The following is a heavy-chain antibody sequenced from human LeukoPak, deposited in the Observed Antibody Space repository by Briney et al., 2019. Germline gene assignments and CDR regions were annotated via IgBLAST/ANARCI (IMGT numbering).Heavy chain of an antibody. CDR2: ISYNGNYK. Sequence: PGRSLRLSCAASGFTFSNYAVHWVRQAPGKGLEWVAVISYNGNYKYYADSVKGRFTISRDNSKNTLYLQMNSLRAEDTAVYYCARASHSSSSYWGQGTLVTVSS. CDR1: GFTFSNYA. D-gene: IGHD6-13*01. J-gene: IGHJ4*02. V-gene: IGHV3-30*14. CDR3: ARASHSSSSY.